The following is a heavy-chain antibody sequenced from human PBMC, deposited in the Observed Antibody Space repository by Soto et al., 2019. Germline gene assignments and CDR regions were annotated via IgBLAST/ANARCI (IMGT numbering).Heavy chain of an antibody. Sequence: SVKVSCKASGFDFGSFGIQFLRQTRGRGLEWIGWIVVASGRTNYARQFQGRVAFSRDMSSTTAYMDLYDLKSDDTAAYFCSADLPHRAIGWPVWGGGTTVTVSS. CDR2: IVVASGRT. V-gene: IGHV1-58*02. CDR3: SADLPHRAIGWPV. CDR1: GFDFGSFG. J-gene: IGHJ6*04.